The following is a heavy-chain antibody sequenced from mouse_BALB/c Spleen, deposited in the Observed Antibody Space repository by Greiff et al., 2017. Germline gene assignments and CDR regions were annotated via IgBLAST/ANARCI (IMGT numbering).Heavy chain of an antibody. J-gene: IGHJ3*01. V-gene: IGHV5-17*02. CDR2: ISSGSSTI. CDR3: ARSEALTGPAWFAY. CDR1: GFTFSSFG. Sequence: EVNLVESGGGLVQPGGSRKLSCAASGFTFSSFGMHWVRQAPEKGLEWVAYISSGSSTIYYADTVKGRFTISRDNPKNTLFLQMTSLRSEDTAMYYCARSEALTGPAWFAYWGQGTLVTVSA. D-gene: IGHD4-1*01.